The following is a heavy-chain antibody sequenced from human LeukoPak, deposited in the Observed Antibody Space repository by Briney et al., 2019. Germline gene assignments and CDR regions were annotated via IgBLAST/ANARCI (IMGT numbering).Heavy chain of an antibody. CDR1: GFTFSSYG. CDR3: AKPSGLPGGWFDP. CDR2: TSGSGGST. D-gene: IGHD5-12*01. J-gene: IGHJ5*02. Sequence: GGSLRLSCAASGFTFSSYGMSWVRQAPGKGLEWVSATSGSGGSTYYADSVKGRFTISRDNSKNTLYLQMNSLRAEDTAVYYCAKPSGLPGGWFDPWGQGTLVTVSS. V-gene: IGHV3-23*01.